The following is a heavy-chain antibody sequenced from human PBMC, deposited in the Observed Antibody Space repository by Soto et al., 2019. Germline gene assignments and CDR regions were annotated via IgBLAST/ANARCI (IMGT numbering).Heavy chain of an antibody. CDR3: ARNTYYDFWSGYYRINWFDP. CDR1: GGSISSGGYY. Sequence: QVQLQESGPGLVKPSQTLSLTCTVSGGSISSGGYYWSWIRQHPGKGLEWIGYIYYSGSTYYNPSLKSRVTISVDTSKTQFSLKLSSVTAADTAVYYCARNTYYDFWSGYYRINWFDPWGQGTLVTVSS. D-gene: IGHD3-3*01. J-gene: IGHJ5*02. V-gene: IGHV4-31*03. CDR2: IYYSGST.